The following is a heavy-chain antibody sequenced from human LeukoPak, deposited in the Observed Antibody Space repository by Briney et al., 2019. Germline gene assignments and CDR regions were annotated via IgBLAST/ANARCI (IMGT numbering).Heavy chain of an antibody. CDR2: INPNSGGT. J-gene: IGHJ4*02. CDR3: VRDRGGASTVY. CDR1: GYTFTGYY. D-gene: IGHD3-16*01. V-gene: IGHV1-2*04. Sequence: ASVKVSCKASGYTFTGYYMHWVGQAPGQGLEWMGWINPNSGGTNYAQKFQGWVTMTRDTSISTAYMELSRLRSDDTAVYYCVRDRGGASTVYWGQGTLVTVSS.